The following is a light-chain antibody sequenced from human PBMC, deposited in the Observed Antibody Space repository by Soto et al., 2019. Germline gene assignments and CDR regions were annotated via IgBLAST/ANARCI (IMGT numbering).Light chain of an antibody. CDR2: GAS. J-gene: IGKJ5*01. Sequence: IQMTKSPSSLSASVGDRVTITCRASQTIYNYLNWYQQKPGKAPKLLIYGASSLRSGVPSRFSGSGSGTDGTITISSLQREDGETYYCQQSYSTPQTFGQGTRLEIK. CDR3: QQSYSTPQT. CDR1: QTIYNY. V-gene: IGKV1-39*01.